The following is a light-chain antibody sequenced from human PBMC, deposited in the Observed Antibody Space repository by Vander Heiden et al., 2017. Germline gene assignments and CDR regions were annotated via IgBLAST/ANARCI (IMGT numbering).Light chain of an antibody. CDR1: SSNIGSNT. Sequence: QSVLTQPPSASGTPGQRVTISCSGSSSNIGSNTVNWYQHLPGTAPNLLIYARDQRPSGVPDRFSCSKSGTSASTAISGLQSEDEADDYCAASDDSLNGRRVFGTGTKLTVL. V-gene: IGLV1-44*01. CDR3: AASDDSLNGRRV. J-gene: IGLJ1*01. CDR2: ARD.